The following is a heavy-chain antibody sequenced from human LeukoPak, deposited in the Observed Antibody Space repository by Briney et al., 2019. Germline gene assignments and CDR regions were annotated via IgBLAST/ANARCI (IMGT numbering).Heavy chain of an antibody. CDR2: ISSSGSTI. CDR3: ARCYYGSGSHNDAFDI. J-gene: IGHJ3*02. Sequence: GGPLRLSCAASGFTFSSYEMNWVRQAPGKGLEWVSYISSSGSTIYYAGSVKGRFTISRDNAKNSLYLQMNSLRAEDTAVYYCARCYYGSGSHNDAFDIWGQGTMVTVSS. D-gene: IGHD3-10*01. CDR1: GFTFSSYE. V-gene: IGHV3-48*03.